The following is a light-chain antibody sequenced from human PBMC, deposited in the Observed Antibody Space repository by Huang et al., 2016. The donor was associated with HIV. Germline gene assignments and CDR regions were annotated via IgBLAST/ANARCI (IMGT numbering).Light chain of an antibody. J-gene: IGKJ1*01. CDR2: GAS. CDR3: QQYGSSPPWT. V-gene: IGKV3-20*01. Sequence: EIVLTQSPGTLSLSPGERATLSGRASQSVSSSYLAWYQQKPDQAPRLLIYGASSRATGIPDRFSGSVSGTDFTLTISRLEPEDFAVYYCQQYGSSPPWTFGQGTKVEIK. CDR1: QSVSSSY.